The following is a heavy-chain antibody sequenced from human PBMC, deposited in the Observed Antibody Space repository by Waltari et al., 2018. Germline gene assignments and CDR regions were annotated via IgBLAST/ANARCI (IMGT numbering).Heavy chain of an antibody. CDR2: IREKASSYST. D-gene: IGHD5-18*01. J-gene: IGHJ4*02. CDR3: ARVTTDTATVDY. Sequence: EVQLVESGGGVVQPGGSLRLSCAASGFTFSDDSMDWARQAPVKGLEWVGRIREKASSYSTEYAASVKGRFTISRDDSKNSLYLQMNSLKTEDTGVYFCARVTTDTATVDYWGQGALVTVSS. CDR1: GFTFSDDS. V-gene: IGHV3-72*01.